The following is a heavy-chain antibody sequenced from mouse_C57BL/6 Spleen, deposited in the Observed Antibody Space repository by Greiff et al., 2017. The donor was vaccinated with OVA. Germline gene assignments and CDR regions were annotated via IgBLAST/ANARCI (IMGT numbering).Heavy chain of an antibody. CDR2: IDPSDSYT. CDR3: ARKGAGPDY. D-gene: IGHD3-3*01. J-gene: IGHJ2*01. V-gene: IGHV1-59*01. Sequence: QVQLKQPGAELVRPGTSVKLSCKASGYTFTSYWMHWVKQRPGQGLEWIGVIDPSDSYTNYNQKFKGKATLTVDTSSSTAYMQLSSLTSEDSAVYYCARKGAGPDYWGQGTTLTVSS. CDR1: GYTFTSYW.